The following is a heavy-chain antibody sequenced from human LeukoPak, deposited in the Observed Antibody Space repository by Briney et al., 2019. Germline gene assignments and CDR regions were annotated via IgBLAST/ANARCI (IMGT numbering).Heavy chain of an antibody. V-gene: IGHV1-8*01. CDR1: GYTFTSYD. J-gene: IGHJ4*02. CDR2: MNPNSGNT. D-gene: IGHD3-10*01. CDR3: ARRLTMVRGVMGY. Sequence: ASVKVSCKASGYTFTSYDINWVRQATGQGLEWMGWMNPNSGNTGYAQKFQGRVTMTRNTSISTAYMELSSLRSGDTAVYYCARRLTMVRGVMGYWGQGTLVTVSS.